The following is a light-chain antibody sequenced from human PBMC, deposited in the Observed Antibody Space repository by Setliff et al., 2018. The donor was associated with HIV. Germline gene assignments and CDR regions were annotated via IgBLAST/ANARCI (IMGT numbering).Light chain of an antibody. J-gene: IGLJ3*02. CDR3: ASWDDSLSGLV. CDR2: RND. Sequence: QSALTQPPSASGTPGQTVTISCSGSTSSIGANTVYWYQHLPGTAPKLVIYRNDQRPPGAPDRFSGSKSGTSASLAISGLRSEDEADYYCASWDDSLSGLVFGGGTKVTVL. V-gene: IGLV1-47*01. CDR1: TSSIGANT.